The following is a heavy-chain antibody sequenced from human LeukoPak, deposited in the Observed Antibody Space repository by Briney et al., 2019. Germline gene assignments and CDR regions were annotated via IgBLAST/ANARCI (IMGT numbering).Heavy chain of an antibody. D-gene: IGHD4-11*01. Sequence: SVKVSCKASGGTFSSYTISWVRQAPGQGLEWMGRIIPILGIANYAQKFQGRVTITADKSTSTAYMELSSLRSEDTAVYYCATDPTVTTSKRAGWFDPWGQGALVTVSS. CDR2: IIPILGIA. CDR1: GGTFSSYT. J-gene: IGHJ5*02. V-gene: IGHV1-69*02. CDR3: ATDPTVTTSKRAGWFDP.